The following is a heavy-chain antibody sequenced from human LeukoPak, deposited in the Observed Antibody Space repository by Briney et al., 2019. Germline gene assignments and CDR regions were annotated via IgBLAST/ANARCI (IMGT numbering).Heavy chain of an antibody. D-gene: IGHD6-13*01. CDR2: IYTSGST. V-gene: IGHV4-61*02. CDR3: ARGLYSSSWQNWFDP. Sequence: SQTLSLTCTVSGGSISSGSYYWSWIRQPAGKGLEWIGRIYTSGSTNYNPSLKSRVTISVDTSKNQFSLKLSSVTAADTAVYYCARGLYSSSWQNWFDPWGQGTLVTVSS. CDR1: GGSISSGSYY. J-gene: IGHJ5*02.